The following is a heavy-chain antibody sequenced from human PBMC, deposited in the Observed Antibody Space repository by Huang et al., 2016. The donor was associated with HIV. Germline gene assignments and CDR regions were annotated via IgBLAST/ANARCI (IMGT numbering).Heavy chain of an antibody. CDR3: ARGQGGYYYYYMDV. Sequence: QVQLQQWGAGLLRPSETLSLTCAVYGGSFSGYYGTWIRPPPGKGLEWIGEINHSESTNYNPSLKSRGTISVDTSRNQFSLTLTSVTAADTAVYYCARGQGGYYYYYMDVWGKGTTVTVSS. CDR2: INHSEST. J-gene: IGHJ6*03. CDR1: GGSFSGYY. V-gene: IGHV4-34*01.